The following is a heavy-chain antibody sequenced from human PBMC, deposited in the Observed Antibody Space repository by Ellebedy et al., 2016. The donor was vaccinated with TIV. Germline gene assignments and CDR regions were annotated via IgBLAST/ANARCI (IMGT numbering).Heavy chain of an antibody. J-gene: IGHJ4*02. V-gene: IGHV3-7*01. D-gene: IGHD3-10*01. Sequence: PGGSLRLSCAASGFTFSSYWMSWVRQAPGRGLAWVANIHPDGSEKYYVDSVKGRFTIPRDNAKNSLYLEMNSLRAEDTAVYYCARDYDGSGNWGQGTLVTVSS. CDR1: GFTFSSYW. CDR2: IHPDGSEK. CDR3: ARDYDGSGN.